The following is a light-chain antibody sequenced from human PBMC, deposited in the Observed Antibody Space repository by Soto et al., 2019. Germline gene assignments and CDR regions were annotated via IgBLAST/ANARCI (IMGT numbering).Light chain of an antibody. V-gene: IGLV2-14*03. CDR2: DVS. J-gene: IGLJ1*01. Sequence: QSALTQPASVSGSPGQSITISCAGTSSDIGGYNYVSWYQQHPGKAPKLMIFDVSNRPSGVSDRFSGSKSGNTASLTISGLRAGDEADYYCSSFTSSFTYVFGTGTKVTVL. CDR3: SSFTSSFTYV. CDR1: SSDIGGYNY.